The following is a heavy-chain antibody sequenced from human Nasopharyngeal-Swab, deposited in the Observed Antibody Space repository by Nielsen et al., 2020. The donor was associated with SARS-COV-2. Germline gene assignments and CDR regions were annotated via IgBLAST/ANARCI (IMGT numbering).Heavy chain of an antibody. D-gene: IGHD3-9*01. CDR2: IIESGPDT. Sequence: GGSLRLSCAAPGFNFRNFAMSWVRQAPGKGLEWLSGIIESGPDTYYADSVKGRSTIFRDNSKNPLYLQMNSLSDEDTAVYYCVKDYTVHYYGLETYYYAPLDSWGQGTLVTVSS. CDR1: GFNFRNFA. V-gene: IGHV3-23*01. CDR3: VKDYTVHYYGLETYYYAPLDS. J-gene: IGHJ4*02.